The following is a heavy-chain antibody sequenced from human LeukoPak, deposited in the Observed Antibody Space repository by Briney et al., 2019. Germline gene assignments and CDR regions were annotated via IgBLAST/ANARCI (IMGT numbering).Heavy chain of an antibody. CDR2: VSGGSDYI. CDR1: GFSFSSYS. D-gene: IGHD1-26*01. CDR3: ARTEIVGATNFDY. J-gene: IGHJ4*02. Sequence: GGSLRLSCAASGFSFSSYSMNWVRQAPGKGLEWVSSVSGGSDYIYYADSVKGRFTISRDNAINSLYLQMNSLRAEDTAVYYCARTEIVGATNFDYWGQGTLVTVSS. V-gene: IGHV3-21*01.